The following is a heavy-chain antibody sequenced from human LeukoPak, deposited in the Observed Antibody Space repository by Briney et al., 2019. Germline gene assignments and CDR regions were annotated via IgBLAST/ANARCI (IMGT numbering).Heavy chain of an antibody. V-gene: IGHV2-70*11. D-gene: IGHD4-23*01. CDR1: GFSLSTSGIC. CDR2: IDWDDDK. Sequence: SGPTLVNPTQTLTLTCTFSGFSLSTSGICVSWIRQPPGKALEWLARIDWDDDKYYSTSLKTRLTISKHTSKNQVVLTMTHMDPVDTAPYYCARSYGGPFDYWGQGTLVTVSS. J-gene: IGHJ4*02. CDR3: ARSYGGPFDY.